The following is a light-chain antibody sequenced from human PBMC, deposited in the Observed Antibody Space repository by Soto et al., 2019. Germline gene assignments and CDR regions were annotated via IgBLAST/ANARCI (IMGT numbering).Light chain of an antibody. CDR1: QTISSW. CDR3: QQSYITPLT. V-gene: IGKV1-39*01. CDR2: AAS. Sequence: DIQMTQSPSTLSGSVGDRVTITCRASQTISSWLAWYQQKPGEAPNLLIYAASTLQSGVPSRFSGSGSGTDFTLTISSLQPDDFATYYCQQSYITPLTFGGGTKVDIK. J-gene: IGKJ4*01.